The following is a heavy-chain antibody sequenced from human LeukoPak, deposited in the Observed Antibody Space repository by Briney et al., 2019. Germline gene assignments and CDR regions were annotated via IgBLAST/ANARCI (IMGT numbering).Heavy chain of an antibody. CDR1: GGSINTYF. CDR2: ISSGGST. D-gene: IGHD3-3*01. V-gene: IGHV4-59*01. J-gene: IGHJ4*02. CDR3: ARGSAYYNY. Sequence: SETLSLTCTASGGSINTYFWSWVRQPPGKGLEWIGYISSGGSTNYNPSLKSRVTISVDTSKNQFSLKLSSVTAADAAVYYCARGSAYYNYWGQGTLVPVSS.